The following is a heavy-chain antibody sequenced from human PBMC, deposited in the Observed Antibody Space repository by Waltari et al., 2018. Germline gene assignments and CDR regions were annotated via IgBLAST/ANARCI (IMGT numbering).Heavy chain of an antibody. Sequence: EVQLVESGGGLVQPGRSLRLSCAASGFTFSSYSMHWVRQAPGKGLEYVSAISTNGGSTYYANSVKGRFTISRDNSKNTLYLQMGSLRTEDMAVYYCARGTSWGQGTLVTVSS. CDR3: ARGTS. D-gene: IGHD3-10*01. CDR2: ISTNGGST. CDR1: GFTFSSYS. V-gene: IGHV3-64*01. J-gene: IGHJ5*02.